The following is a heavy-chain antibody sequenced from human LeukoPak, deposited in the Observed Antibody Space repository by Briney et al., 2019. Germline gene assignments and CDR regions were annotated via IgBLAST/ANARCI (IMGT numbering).Heavy chain of an antibody. J-gene: IGHJ4*02. CDR3: ARAGGYYLVY. D-gene: IGHD3-22*01. Sequence: ASVKVSCKASGGTFSSYAISWVRQAPGQGLEWMGRIIPILGIANYAQKFQGRVTMTRDTSTSTVYMELSSLRSEDTAVYYCARAGGYYLVYWGQGTLVTVSS. CDR1: GGTFSSYA. CDR2: IIPILGIA. V-gene: IGHV1-69*04.